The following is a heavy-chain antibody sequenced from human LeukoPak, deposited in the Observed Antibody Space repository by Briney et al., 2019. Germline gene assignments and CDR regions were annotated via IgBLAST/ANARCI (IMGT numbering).Heavy chain of an antibody. V-gene: IGHV4-4*02. J-gene: IGHJ4*02. CDR1: GGSISSSNW. Sequence: PSGTLSLTCAVSGGSISSSNWWSWVRQPPGKGLEWIGEIYHSGSTNYNPSLKSRVTISVDTSKNQFSLRLSSLTAADTAVYYCARVLNDYGGNPSYYFDYWGQGTLVTVSS. CDR3: ARVLNDYGGNPSYYFDY. D-gene: IGHD4-23*01. CDR2: IYHSGST.